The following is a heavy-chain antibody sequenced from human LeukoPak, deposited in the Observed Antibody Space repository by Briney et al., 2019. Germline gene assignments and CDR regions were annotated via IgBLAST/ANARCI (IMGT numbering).Heavy chain of an antibody. CDR3: ARYYYGSGLNWFDP. Sequence: SETLSLTCTVSGGSISSYYWSWIRQPPGKGLEWIGYIYYGGSTNYNPSLKSRVTISVDTSKNQFSLKLSSVTAADTAVYYCARYYYGSGLNWFDPWGQGTLVTVSS. J-gene: IGHJ5*02. D-gene: IGHD3-10*01. V-gene: IGHV4-59*01. CDR2: IYYGGST. CDR1: GGSISSYY.